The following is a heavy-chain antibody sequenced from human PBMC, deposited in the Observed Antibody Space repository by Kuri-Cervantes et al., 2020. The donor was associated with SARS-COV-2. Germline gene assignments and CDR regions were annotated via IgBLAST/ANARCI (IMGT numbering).Heavy chain of an antibody. J-gene: IGHJ5*02. V-gene: IGHV3-21*04. CDR1: GFTFSSYS. Sequence: GESLKISCAASGFTFSSYSMNWVRQAPGKGLEWVSSISSSSSYIYYADSVKGRFTISRDNAKNSLYLQMNSLRAEDTAVYYCARGHNNYVWGSYRHSNWFDPWGQGTLVTVSS. D-gene: IGHD3-16*02. CDR2: ISSSSSYI. CDR3: ARGHNNYVWGSYRHSNWFDP.